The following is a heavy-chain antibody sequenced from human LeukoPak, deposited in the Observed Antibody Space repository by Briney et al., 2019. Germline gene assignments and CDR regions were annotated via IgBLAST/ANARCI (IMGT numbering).Heavy chain of an antibody. CDR3: ARQQQKIPNWFDP. V-gene: IGHV3-21*01. J-gene: IGHJ5*02. Sequence: GGSLRLSCAASGFTFSSYSMNWVRQAPGKGLEWVSSISSSSSYIYYADSVKGRFTISRDNAKNSLYLQMNSLRAEDTAVYYCARQQQKIPNWFDPWGQGTLVTVSS. D-gene: IGHD6-13*01. CDR2: ISSSSSYI. CDR1: GFTFSSYS.